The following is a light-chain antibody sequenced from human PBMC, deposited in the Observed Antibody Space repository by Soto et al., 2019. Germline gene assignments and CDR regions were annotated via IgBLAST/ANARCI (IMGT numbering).Light chain of an antibody. Sequence: TVVTQEPSFSVSPGGTVTRTCGLNSGSVSTNYYPSWYQQAPGQAPRTLIYTTNTRSSGVPDRFSGSILGNKAALTITGAQADDESDYYCVLYMGGGWVFGGGTKLTVL. V-gene: IGLV8-61*01. CDR2: TTN. CDR1: SGSVSTNYY. CDR3: VLYMGGGWV. J-gene: IGLJ3*02.